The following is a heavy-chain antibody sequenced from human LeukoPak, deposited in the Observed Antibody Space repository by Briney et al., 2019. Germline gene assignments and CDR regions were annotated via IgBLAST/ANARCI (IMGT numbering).Heavy chain of an antibody. Sequence: SETLSLTCTVSGGSISSYYWSWIRQPPGKGLECIGYIYYSGSTNYNPSLKSRVTISVDTSKNQFSLKLNSVTAADTAVYYCARHGVGATGCWFDPWGQGTLVTVSS. J-gene: IGHJ5*02. CDR1: GGSISSYY. D-gene: IGHD1-26*01. V-gene: IGHV4-59*08. CDR2: IYYSGST. CDR3: ARHGVGATGCWFDP.